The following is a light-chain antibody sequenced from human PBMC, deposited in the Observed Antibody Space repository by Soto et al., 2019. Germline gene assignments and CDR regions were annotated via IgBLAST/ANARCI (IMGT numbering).Light chain of an antibody. J-gene: IGLJ2*01. Sequence: SYELTQPPSVSVAPGQTARISCGGNNIGSKSLHWSQQKPGQAPVLVVYDDSDRPSGIPERFSGSHSGNTATLTISRVEAGDEADYYCHVWDSGRYPHVLFGCGTKVTVL. CDR2: DDS. CDR1: NIGSKS. V-gene: IGLV3-21*02. CDR3: HVWDSGRYPHVL.